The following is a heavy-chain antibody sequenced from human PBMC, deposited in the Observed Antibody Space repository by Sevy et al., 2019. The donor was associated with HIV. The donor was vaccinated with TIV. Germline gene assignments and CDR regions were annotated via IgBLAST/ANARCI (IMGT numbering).Heavy chain of an antibody. J-gene: IGHJ4*02. Sequence: GESLKISCAASGSTLTTTGMSWVRQAPGKGLEWVAGVTSDGTTYYADSVRDRFTVSRDNSKNTLYLQLNSLRADDTAVFYCAGGDTTMITDLDYWGQGTLVTVSS. D-gene: IGHD3-16*01. V-gene: IGHV3-23*01. CDR2: VTSDGTT. CDR3: AGGDTTMITDLDY. CDR1: GSTLTTTG.